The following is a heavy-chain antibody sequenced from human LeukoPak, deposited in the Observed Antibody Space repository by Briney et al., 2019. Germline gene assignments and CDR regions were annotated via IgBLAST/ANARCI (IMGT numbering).Heavy chain of an antibody. Sequence: PGGSLRLSCAASRFTFSSYVMTWVRQAPGKGLGWVSAITGSGGSTYYTHSVRGRFTISRDNSKNTLYLQMNSLRADDTAVYYCAKEGYASGWLDSWGQGTLVTVSS. D-gene: IGHD6-19*01. V-gene: IGHV3-23*01. CDR2: ITGSGGST. CDR3: AKEGYASGWLDS. J-gene: IGHJ4*02. CDR1: RFTFSSYV.